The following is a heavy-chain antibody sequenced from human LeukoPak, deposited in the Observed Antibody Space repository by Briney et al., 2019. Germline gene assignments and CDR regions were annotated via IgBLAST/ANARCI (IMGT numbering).Heavy chain of an antibody. Sequence: GGSLRLSCAASEFTFSSYAMSWVRQAPGKGLEWVSAISGSGTSTFYADSVKGRFTISRDNSKNTLYLQMNSLTDEDTAVYYCAKGEGCIVGGTCSLSYYYGMDVWGQGTLVTVSS. CDR3: AKGEGCIVGGTCSLSYYYGMDV. CDR1: EFTFSSYA. D-gene: IGHD1-26*01. V-gene: IGHV3-23*01. J-gene: IGHJ6*02. CDR2: ISGSGTST.